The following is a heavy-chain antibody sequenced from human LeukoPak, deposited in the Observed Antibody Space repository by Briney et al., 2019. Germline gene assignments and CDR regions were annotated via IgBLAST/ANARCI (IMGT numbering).Heavy chain of an antibody. CDR2: IYHSGST. D-gene: IGHD2-8*01. J-gene: IGHJ3*02. CDR3: ARDTNLRDSFDI. V-gene: IGHV4-38-2*02. Sequence: TSETLSLTCTVSGYSISSGYYWGWIRQPPGKGLEWIGSIYHSGSTYYNPSLKSRVTISVDASKNQFSLKLSSVTAADTAVYYCARDTNLRDSFDIWGQGTMVTVSS. CDR1: GYSISSGYY.